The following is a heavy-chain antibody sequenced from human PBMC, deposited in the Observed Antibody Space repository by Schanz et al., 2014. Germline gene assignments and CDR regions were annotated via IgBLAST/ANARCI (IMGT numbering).Heavy chain of an antibody. CDR3: ARDRTSGYALDF. V-gene: IGHV3-30*03. Sequence: VQLVESGGGFVQPGGSLRLSCAASGFTFSDSWMHWVRQAPGKGLEWVALISYDGSNKHYADSVKGRFTISRDNSKKTLYVQMNSLRAEDTAVYYCARDRTSGYALDFWGQGTLVTVSS. D-gene: IGHD5-12*01. J-gene: IGHJ4*02. CDR1: GFTFSDSW. CDR2: ISYDGSNK.